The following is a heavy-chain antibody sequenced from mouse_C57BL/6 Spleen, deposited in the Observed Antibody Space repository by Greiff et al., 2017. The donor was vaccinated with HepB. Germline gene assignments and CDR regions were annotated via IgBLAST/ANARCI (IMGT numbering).Heavy chain of an antibody. V-gene: IGHV1-64*01. CDR3: ARAPITTVVATDAMDY. D-gene: IGHD1-1*01. J-gene: IGHJ4*01. CDR1: GYTFTSYW. Sequence: VQLQQPGAELVKPGASVKLSCKASGYTFTSYWMHWVKQRPGQGLEWIGMIHPNSGSTNYNEKFKSKATLTVDKSSSTAYMQLSSLTSEDSAVYYCARAPITTVVATDAMDYWGQGTSVTVSS. CDR2: IHPNSGST.